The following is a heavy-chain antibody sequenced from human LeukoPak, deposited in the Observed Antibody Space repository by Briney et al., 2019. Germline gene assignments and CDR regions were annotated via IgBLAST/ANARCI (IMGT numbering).Heavy chain of an antibody. CDR1: GGSISSGDYY. V-gene: IGHV4-30-4*08. CDR3: ARGGYDRHIDY. J-gene: IGHJ4*02. CDR2: IYYSGSI. Sequence: SETLSLTCTVSGGSISSGDYYWRWIRQPPGKGLEWIGYIYYSGSIYYNPSLKSRVTISVATSKNQCSLKLSSVTAADTAVYYCARGGYDRHIDYWGQGTLVTVSS. D-gene: IGHD5-12*01.